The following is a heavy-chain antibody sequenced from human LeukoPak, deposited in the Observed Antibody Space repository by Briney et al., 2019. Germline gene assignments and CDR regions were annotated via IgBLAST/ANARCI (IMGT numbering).Heavy chain of an antibody. CDR1: GYTFTSYG. CDR3: ARGDGDHDY. CDR2: ISAYNGNT. D-gene: IGHD4-17*01. J-gene: IGHJ4*02. Sequence: ASVKVSCKASGYTFTSYGISWVRQAPGQGLEWMGWISAYNGNTNYAQKFQGRVTMTRDMSTSTVYMELSSLRSEDTAVYYCARGDGDHDYWGQGTLVTVSS. V-gene: IGHV1-18*01.